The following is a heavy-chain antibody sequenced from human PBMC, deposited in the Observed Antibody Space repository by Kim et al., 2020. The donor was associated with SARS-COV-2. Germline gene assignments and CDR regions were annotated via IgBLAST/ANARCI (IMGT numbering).Heavy chain of an antibody. J-gene: IGHJ5*02. V-gene: IGHV4-31*02. CDR3: ARFRSGYDRIFVDWFDP. Sequence: LKSRVTRSVDTSKNQFSLKLSSVTAADTAVYYCARFRSGYDRIFVDWFDPWGQGTLVTVSS. D-gene: IGHD5-12*01.